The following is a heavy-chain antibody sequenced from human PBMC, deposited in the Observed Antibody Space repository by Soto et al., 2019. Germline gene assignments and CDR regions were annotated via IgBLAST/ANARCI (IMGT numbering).Heavy chain of an antibody. J-gene: IGHJ3*02. CDR2: IYSGGST. Sequence: EVQLVESGGGLVQPGGSLRLSCAASGFTVSSNYMSWVRQAPGKGLEWVSVIYSGGSTYYADSVKGRFTISRDNSKNTLYLQMNSLRAEDTAVYYCARDRPGYDHIWGSFSGYAFDIWGQGTMVTVSS. D-gene: IGHD3-16*01. V-gene: IGHV3-66*01. CDR1: GFTVSSNY. CDR3: ARDRPGYDHIWGSFSGYAFDI.